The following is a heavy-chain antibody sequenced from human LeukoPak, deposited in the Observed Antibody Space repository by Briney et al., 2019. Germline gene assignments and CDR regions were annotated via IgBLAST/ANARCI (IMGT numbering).Heavy chain of an antibody. J-gene: IGHJ4*02. CDR3: ARRWRYYYDSSGYSYYFDY. V-gene: IGHV4-39*07. D-gene: IGHD3-22*01. Sequence: SETLSLTCTVSGGSISSSSYYWGWIRQPPGKGLEWIGSIYYSGSTYYNPSLKSRVTISVDTSKNQFSLKLSSVTAADTAGYYCARRWRYYYDSSGYSYYFDYWGQGTLVTVSS. CDR1: GGSISSSSYY. CDR2: IYYSGST.